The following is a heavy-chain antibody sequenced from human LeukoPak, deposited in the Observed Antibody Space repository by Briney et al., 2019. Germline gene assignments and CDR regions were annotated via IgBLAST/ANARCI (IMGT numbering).Heavy chain of an antibody. CDR3: ARHDDIAVYRNGLDV. D-gene: IGHD6-19*01. CDR1: GAYISGYY. V-gene: IGHV4-59*08. Sequence: SETLSLTCTVSGAYISGYYWSWIRQSPGKGLEWIGYFYVGRASFYNPSLKSRVTLSGDTCKNQLSLRVSTVTAADTAVYYCARHDDIAVYRNGLDVWGQGTTVTVSS. J-gene: IGHJ6*02. CDR2: FYVGRAS.